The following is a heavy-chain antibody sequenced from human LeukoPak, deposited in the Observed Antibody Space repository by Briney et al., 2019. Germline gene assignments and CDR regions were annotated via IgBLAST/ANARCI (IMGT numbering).Heavy chain of an antibody. CDR1: GYTFTSYG. V-gene: IGHV1-18*01. CDR2: ISAYNGNT. D-gene: IGHD2-15*01. J-gene: IGHJ4*02. CDR3: ARSRNVYCSGGSCRPFDY. Sequence: ASVKVSCKASGYTFTSYGIRWVRQAPGQGLEWMGWISAYNGNTNYAQKLQGRVTMTTDTSTSTAYMELRSLRSDDTAVYYCARSRNVYCSGGSCRPFDYWGQGTLVTVSS.